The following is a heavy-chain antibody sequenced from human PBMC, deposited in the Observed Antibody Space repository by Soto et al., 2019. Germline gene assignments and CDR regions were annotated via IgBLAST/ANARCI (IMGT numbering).Heavy chain of an antibody. Sequence: GGSLRLSCAASGFTFSSYGMHWVRQAPGKGLEWVAVIWYDGSNKYYADSVKGRFTISRDNSKNTLYLQMNSLRAEDTAVYYCAREADSGYEGDYYYMDVWGQGTTVTVSS. J-gene: IGHJ6*03. V-gene: IGHV3-33*01. CDR1: GFTFSSYG. D-gene: IGHD5-12*01. CDR3: AREADSGYEGDYYYMDV. CDR2: IWYDGSNK.